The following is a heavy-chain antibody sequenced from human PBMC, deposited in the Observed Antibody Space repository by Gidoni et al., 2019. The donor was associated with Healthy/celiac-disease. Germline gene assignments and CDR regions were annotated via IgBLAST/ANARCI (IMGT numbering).Heavy chain of an antibody. CDR1: GFTFSSYW. J-gene: IGHJ3*02. D-gene: IGHD3-10*01. V-gene: IGHV3-7*01. CDR3: AREAPTMGDAFDI. CDR2: IKQDGSEK. Sequence: EVQLVESGGGLVQPGGSLRLSCAASGFTFSSYWMSWVRQAPGKGLEWVANIKQDGSEKYYVDSVKGRFTISRDNAKNSLYLQMNSLRAEDTAVYYCAREAPTMGDAFDIWGQGTMVTVSS.